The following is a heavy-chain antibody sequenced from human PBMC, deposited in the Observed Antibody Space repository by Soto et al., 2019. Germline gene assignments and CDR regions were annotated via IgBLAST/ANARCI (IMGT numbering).Heavy chain of an antibody. CDR1: GYAFTSYW. Sequence: GESLKISCTGWGYAFTSYWIAWVRQMPGKGLEWMGIIYPGDSDTRYSPSFQGQVTISADKSITTAYLQWSSLKASDTAMYYCARGYCTTSICDPWFDPWGQGTLVTVSS. CDR2: IYPGDSDT. CDR3: ARGYCTTSICDPWFDP. J-gene: IGHJ5*02. V-gene: IGHV5-51*01. D-gene: IGHD2-8*01.